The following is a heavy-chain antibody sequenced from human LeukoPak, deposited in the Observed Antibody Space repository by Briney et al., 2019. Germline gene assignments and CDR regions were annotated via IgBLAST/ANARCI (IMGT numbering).Heavy chain of an antibody. V-gene: IGHV4-59*08. CDR1: GGSISSYY. CDR2: IYYSGST. Sequence: PSETLSLTCTVSGGSISSYYWSWIRQPPGKGLEWIGYIYYSGSTNYNPSLKSRVTISVDTSKNQFSLKLSSVTAADTAVYYCARTYYDILTGYCYFDYWGQGTLVTVSS. J-gene: IGHJ4*02. CDR3: ARTYYDILTGYCYFDY. D-gene: IGHD3-9*01.